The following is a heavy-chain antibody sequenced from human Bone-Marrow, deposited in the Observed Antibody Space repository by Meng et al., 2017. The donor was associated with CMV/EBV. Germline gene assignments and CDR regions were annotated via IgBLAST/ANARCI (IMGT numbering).Heavy chain of an antibody. Sequence: ASVKVSCKASGYTSTGYYMHWVRQAPGQGLEWMGWINPNSGGTNYAQKFQGRVTMTRDTSISTAYMELSRLRSDDTAVYYCARGGYSSSWYLPLIDYWGQGTLVTVSS. D-gene: IGHD6-13*01. CDR3: ARGGYSSSWYLPLIDY. J-gene: IGHJ4*02. CDR2: INPNSGGT. CDR1: GYTSTGYY. V-gene: IGHV1-2*02.